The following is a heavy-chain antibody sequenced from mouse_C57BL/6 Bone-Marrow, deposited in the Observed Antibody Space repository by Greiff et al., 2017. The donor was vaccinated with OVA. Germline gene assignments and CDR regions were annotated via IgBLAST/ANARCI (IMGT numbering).Heavy chain of an antibody. Sequence: EVKLMESGPGLVKPSQSLSLTCSVTGYSITSGYYWNWIRQFPGNKLEWMGYISYDGSNNYNPSLKNRISITRDTSKNQFFLKLNSVTTEDTATYYCARGVYSGFAYWGQGTLVTVSA. CDR3: ARGVYSGFAY. CDR2: ISYDGSN. J-gene: IGHJ3*01. V-gene: IGHV3-6*01. D-gene: IGHD2-12*01. CDR1: GYSITSGYY.